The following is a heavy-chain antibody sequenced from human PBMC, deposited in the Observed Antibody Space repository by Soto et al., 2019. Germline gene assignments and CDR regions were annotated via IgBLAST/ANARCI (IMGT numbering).Heavy chain of an antibody. V-gene: IGHV1-69*06. D-gene: IGHD2-2*01. J-gene: IGHJ6*02. CDR2: IIPIFGTA. CDR3: ASDYCSSTSCYSVYYYYGMDV. Sequence: QVQLVQSGAEVKKPGSSVKVSCKASGGTFSSYAISWVRQAPGQGLEWMGGIIPIFGTANYAQKFQGRVTITADKSTSTAYMELSSLRSEDTAVYYCASDYCSSTSCYSVYYYYGMDVWGQGTTVTVSS. CDR1: GGTFSSYA.